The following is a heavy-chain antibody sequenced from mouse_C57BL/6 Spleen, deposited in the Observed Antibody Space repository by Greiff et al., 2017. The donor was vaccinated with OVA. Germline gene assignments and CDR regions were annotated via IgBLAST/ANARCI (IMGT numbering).Heavy chain of an antibody. J-gene: IGHJ3*01. CDR3: ARITEGFAY. CDR2: INPNNGGT. V-gene: IGHV1-26*01. CDR1: GYTFTDYY. D-gene: IGHD1-3*01. Sequence: EVQLKQSGPELVKPGASVKISCKASGYTFTDYYMNWVKQSHGKSLEWIGDINPNNGGTSYNQQFKGKATLTVDKSSSTAYMERGSLTSEDSAVYYCARITEGFAYWGQGTLVTVSA.